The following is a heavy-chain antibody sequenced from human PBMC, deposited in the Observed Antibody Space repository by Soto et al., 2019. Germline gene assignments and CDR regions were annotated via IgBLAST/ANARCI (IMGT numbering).Heavy chain of an antibody. CDR1: GFTFSDYY. CDR2: ITPSGNSA. D-gene: IGHD6-13*01. CDR3: AGEPRQLAY. V-gene: IGHV3-11*01. J-gene: IGHJ4*02. Sequence: QVQLVESGGGLFKPGGSLRLSCAASGFTFSDYYLSWIRRAPGKGLECLSYITPSGNSAYYADSVKGRFTISRDNAKNSLYLQMNSLRAEDTAVYYWAGEPRQLAYWGQGTLVTVSS.